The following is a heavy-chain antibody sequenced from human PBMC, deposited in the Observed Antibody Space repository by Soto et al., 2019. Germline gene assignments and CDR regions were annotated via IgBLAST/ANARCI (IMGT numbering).Heavy chain of an antibody. CDR2: ITSSSSYI. CDR3: VRARSTDSRPDY. J-gene: IGHJ4*02. Sequence: ETLSLTCTVSGASFTSGSYFWGWIRQPPGKGLEWVASITSSSSYIYYEDSLKGRFTISRDNAKNSLFLQLDSLRAEDTAVYFCVRARSTDSRPDYWGQGTLVTVSS. CDR1: GASFTSGSYF. V-gene: IGHV3-21*01. D-gene: IGHD3-22*01.